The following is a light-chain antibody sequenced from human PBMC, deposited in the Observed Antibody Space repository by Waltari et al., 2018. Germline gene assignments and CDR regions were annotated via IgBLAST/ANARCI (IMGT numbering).Light chain of an antibody. CDR2: DVS. V-gene: IGLV2-14*03. CDR3: GAYTTSDTLVV. Sequence: QSALTQPASVSGSPGQSITISCTGARGYNYVSWYQQYPGGAPRLMIYDVSSRPSGVYSRFSGSKSGNTASLTISGLQAEDEADYFCGAYTTSDTLVVFGGGTKLTVL. CDR1: RGYNY. J-gene: IGLJ2*01.